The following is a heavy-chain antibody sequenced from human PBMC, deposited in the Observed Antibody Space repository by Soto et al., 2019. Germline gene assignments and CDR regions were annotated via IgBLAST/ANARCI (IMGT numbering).Heavy chain of an antibody. D-gene: IGHD2-8*02. J-gene: IGHJ4*02. CDR1: GYSFTGYY. CDR3: ARGDYGTGGYPFPYFDY. Sequence: HEHLVQSGAEVKRPGASLKVSCKPSGYSFTGYYIHWVRQAPGQGLEWMGWINPDSGATNYAQNFQGRVTLTSDTSISTASMDLTSLTSDDTVVYYCARGDYGTGGYPFPYFDYWGQGTLVTVSS. V-gene: IGHV1-2*02. CDR2: INPDSGAT.